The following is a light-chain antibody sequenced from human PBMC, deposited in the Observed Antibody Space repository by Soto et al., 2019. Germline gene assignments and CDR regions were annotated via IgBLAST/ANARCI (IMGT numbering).Light chain of an antibody. CDR3: LQDYSYPLT. J-gene: IGKJ4*01. V-gene: IGKV1-6*01. Sequence: AIQMTQSPSSRSASVGDRVTLTCRASQGIRNDLGWYQQKPGKAPKVLIYAASTLQSGVPSRFSGSGFGTDFALTISSLQPDDFATYYCLQDYSYPLTFGGGTKVEI. CDR2: AAS. CDR1: QGIRND.